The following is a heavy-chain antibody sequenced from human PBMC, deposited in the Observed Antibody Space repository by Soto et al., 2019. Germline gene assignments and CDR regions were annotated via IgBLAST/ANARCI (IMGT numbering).Heavy chain of an antibody. J-gene: IGHJ6*02. CDR1: GGSFSGYY. V-gene: IGHV4-34*01. CDR2: INHSGNT. D-gene: IGHD2-15*01. CDR3: ARGLCSGGSCYFSYYYNMDV. Sequence: SETLSLTCGVYGGSFSGYYWTWIRQPPGKGLEWIGEINHSGNTNYNPSLMSRVTISVDTSKKQFSLNLSSVTAADTAVYYCARGLCSGGSCYFSYYYNMDVWGQGTTVTVSS.